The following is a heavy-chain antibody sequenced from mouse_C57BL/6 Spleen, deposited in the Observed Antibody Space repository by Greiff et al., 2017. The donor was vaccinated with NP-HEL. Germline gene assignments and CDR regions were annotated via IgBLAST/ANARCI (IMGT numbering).Heavy chain of an antibody. CDR2: IDPETGGT. J-gene: IGHJ2*01. D-gene: IGHD1-1*01. V-gene: IGHV1-15*01. CDR3: TRRVTTVVVSDY. Sequence: QVQLQQSGAELVRPGASVTLSCKASGYTFTDYEMHWVKQTPVHGLEWIGAIDPETGGTAYNQKFKGKAILTADKSSSTAYMELRSLTSEDSAVYYCTRRVTTVVVSDYWGQGTPLTVSS. CDR1: GYTFTDYE.